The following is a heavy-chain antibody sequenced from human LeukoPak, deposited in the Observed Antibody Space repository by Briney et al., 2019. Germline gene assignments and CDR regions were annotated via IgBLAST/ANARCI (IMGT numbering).Heavy chain of an antibody. V-gene: IGHV3-20*04. CDR1: GFTFDDYG. D-gene: IGHD6-13*01. J-gene: IGHJ4*02. CDR3: ARVMWAYSSSWYVGY. CDR2: INWNGGST. Sequence: GGSLLLSCAASGFTFDDYGMSGVRPAPGKGLEWVSGINWNGGSTGYADSVKGRFTISRDNAKNSLYLQMNSLRAEDTALYYCARVMWAYSSSWYVGYWGQGTLVTVSS.